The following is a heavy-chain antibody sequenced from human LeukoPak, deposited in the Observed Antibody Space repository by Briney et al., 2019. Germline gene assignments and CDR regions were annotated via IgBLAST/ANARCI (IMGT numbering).Heavy chain of an antibody. V-gene: IGHV4-34*01. CDR2: INHSGST. CDR1: GGSFSGYY. Sequence: SETLSLTCAVYGGSFSGYYWSWIRQPPGKGLEWIGEINHSGSTNYNPSLKSRVTISVDTSKDQFSLKLSSVTAADTAVYYCARHLPAAKVYYYYYMDVWGKGTTVTISS. CDR3: ARHLPAAKVYYYYYMDV. J-gene: IGHJ6*03. D-gene: IGHD2-2*01.